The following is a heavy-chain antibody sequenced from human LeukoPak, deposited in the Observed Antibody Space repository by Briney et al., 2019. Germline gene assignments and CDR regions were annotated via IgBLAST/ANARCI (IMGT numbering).Heavy chain of an antibody. J-gene: IGHJ4*02. D-gene: IGHD3-10*01. CDR3: ARGLYGSGSYYNPFSY. CDR1: GGSISSSSYY. V-gene: IGHV4-39*01. Sequence: SSETLSLTCTVSGGSISSSSYYWGWIRQPPGKGLEWIGSIYYSGSTYYNPSLKSRVTISVDTSKNQFSLKLSSVTAADTAVYYCARGLYGSGSYYNPFSYWGQGTLVTVSS. CDR2: IYYSGST.